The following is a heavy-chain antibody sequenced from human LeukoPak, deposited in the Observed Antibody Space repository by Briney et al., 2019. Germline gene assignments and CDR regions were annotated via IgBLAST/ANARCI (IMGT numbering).Heavy chain of an antibody. CDR2: ISGSGGST. V-gene: IGHV3-23*01. CDR3: AKDKEYSSSKFDY. D-gene: IGHD6-6*01. J-gene: IGHJ4*02. CDR1: GFTFSSYA. Sequence: GGSLRLSCAASGFTFSSYAMSWVRQAPGKGLEWVSAISGSGGSTYYADSVKGRFTISRDNSKNTLYLQMNSLRAEDAAIYYCAKDKEYSSSKFDYWGQGTLVTVSS.